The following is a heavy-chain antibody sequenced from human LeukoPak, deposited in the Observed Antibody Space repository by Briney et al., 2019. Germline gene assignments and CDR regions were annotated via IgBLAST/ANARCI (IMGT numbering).Heavy chain of an antibody. D-gene: IGHD6-19*01. J-gene: IGHJ5*02. Sequence: ASVKVSCKASGLSLINSAVQWVRQARGQRLEWIGWIVVGSDSRNYAQTFQERVTITRDMSTSTTYMELSSLRSEDTAVYYCAANPLAVADTGGWFDPWGQGTLVTVSS. CDR2: IVVGSDSR. CDR3: AANPLAVADTGGWFDP. CDR1: GLSLINSA. V-gene: IGHV1-58*01.